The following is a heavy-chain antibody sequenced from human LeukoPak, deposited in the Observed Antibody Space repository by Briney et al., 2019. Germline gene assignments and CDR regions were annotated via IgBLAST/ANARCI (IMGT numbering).Heavy chain of an antibody. Sequence: GGSLRLSCAASGLTFSTYAMHWVRQAPGKGLEWVAFMRYDGNDQYYADSVKGRFTISRDNAKNSLYLQMNSLRAEDTAVYYCAELGITMIGGVWGKGTTVTISS. CDR2: MRYDGNDQ. D-gene: IGHD3-10*02. V-gene: IGHV3-30*02. J-gene: IGHJ6*04. CDR1: GLTFSTYA. CDR3: AELGITMIGGV.